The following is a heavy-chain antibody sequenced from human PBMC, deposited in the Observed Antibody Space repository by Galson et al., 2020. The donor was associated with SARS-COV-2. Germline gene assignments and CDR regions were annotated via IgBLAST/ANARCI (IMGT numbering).Heavy chain of an antibody. CDR1: GDSISTYY. CDR3: ARDQRGPSYGTGSYYYYIDV. CDR2: VYTSGST. Sequence: SETLSLTCTVSGDSISTYYWSWIRQPAGKGLEWIGRVYTSGSTDYNPSLKSRVTMSLDTSKNQFSLKLRSVTAADTAVYYCARDQRGPSYGTGSYYYYIDVWGKGTTVTISS. J-gene: IGHJ6*03. V-gene: IGHV4-4*07. D-gene: IGHD3-10*01.